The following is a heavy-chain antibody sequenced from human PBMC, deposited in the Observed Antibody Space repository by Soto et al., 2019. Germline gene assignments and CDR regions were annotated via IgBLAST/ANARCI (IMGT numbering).Heavy chain of an antibody. D-gene: IGHD6-13*01. V-gene: IGHV3-21*02. J-gene: IGHJ4*02. CDR3: ARARGNSWYLDF. Sequence: EAQLVESGGGLVKPGESLRLSCTSSGFTLSGYSMSWVRQSPEKGLEWVSSIIFSGSSTYYRDSVKGRFTISRDDAKNSLFLQMNSLTAEDTAVYYCARARGNSWYLDFWGQGSPVTVSS. CDR1: GFTLSGYS. CDR2: IIFSGSST.